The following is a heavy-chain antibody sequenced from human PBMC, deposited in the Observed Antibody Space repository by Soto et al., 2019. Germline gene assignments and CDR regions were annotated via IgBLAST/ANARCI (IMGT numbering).Heavy chain of an antibody. D-gene: IGHD6-13*01. CDR3: ARDTWSSSPTYSYSYYYGMDV. J-gene: IGHJ6*02. CDR2: IYYSGST. Sequence: PSETLSLTCTVSGGTISIGGYYWSWIRHHPGKGLEWIGYIYYSGSTYYNPSLKSRVTISVDTSKNQFSLKLSSVTAADTAVYYCARDTWSSSPTYSYSYYYGMDVLDQGTTVTVSS. CDR1: GGTISIGGYY. V-gene: IGHV4-31*03.